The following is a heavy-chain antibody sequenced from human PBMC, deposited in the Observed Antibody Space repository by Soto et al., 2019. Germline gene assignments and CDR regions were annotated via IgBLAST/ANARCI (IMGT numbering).Heavy chain of an antibody. CDR3: ARPPGYVSDWYYVDL. V-gene: IGHV1-2*02. CDR2: ISPKSGGT. J-gene: IGHJ4*02. Sequence: QVQLVQSGAEVKKPGASVKVSCEASGYTFTGYYMHWVRQAPGQGLEWMGRISPKSGGTNYEQKFQGRVTMTWDTSLNTAYMELSSLMFEDTAVYYCARPPGYVSDWYYVDLWGQGTLVTVSS. D-gene: IGHD3-9*01. CDR1: GYTFTGYY.